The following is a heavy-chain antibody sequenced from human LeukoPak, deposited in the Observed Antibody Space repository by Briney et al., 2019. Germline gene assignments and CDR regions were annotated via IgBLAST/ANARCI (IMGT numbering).Heavy chain of an antibody. V-gene: IGHV3-30*02. CDR3: AKDLMRDRWFGES. CDR1: GFTFSYYG. J-gene: IGHJ5*02. D-gene: IGHD3-10*01. Sequence: GGSLRLSCAASGFTFSYYGMHWVRQAPGKGLEWVAFVRYDGNDKFYAESVKGRFTISKGTSRNTLYLQMNSLRLEDTALYYCAKDLMRDRWFGESWGQGTLVTVSS. CDR2: VRYDGNDK.